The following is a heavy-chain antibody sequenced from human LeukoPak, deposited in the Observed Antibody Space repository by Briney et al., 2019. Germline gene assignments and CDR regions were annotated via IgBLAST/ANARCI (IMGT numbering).Heavy chain of an antibody. V-gene: IGHV1-18*01. CDR2: ISAYNGNT. Sequence: ASVKVSCKASGYTFTSYGISWVRQAPGQGLEWMGWISAYNGNTNYAQKLQGRVTMTTDTSTSTAYMELRSLRSDDTAVYYCEREAPNWYYYDSSGTAPYIDYWGQGTLVTVSS. D-gene: IGHD3-22*01. CDR3: EREAPNWYYYDSSGTAPYIDY. J-gene: IGHJ4*02. CDR1: GYTFTSYG.